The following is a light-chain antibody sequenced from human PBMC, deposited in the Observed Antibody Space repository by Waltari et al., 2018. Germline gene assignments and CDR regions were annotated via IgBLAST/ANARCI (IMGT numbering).Light chain of an antibody. V-gene: IGKV1-5*03. CDR1: QHIHSW. CDR2: KAS. J-gene: IGKJ2*01. Sequence: DIQLAQSPSTVSASVGDRVTITYRASQHIHSWLAWSQQKPGKAPKALLYKASNLHSGVPSRFSGSGFVTEFTLTISSLQPDDFATYYCQQYNSYSYTFGQGTKLEIK. CDR3: QQYNSYSYT.